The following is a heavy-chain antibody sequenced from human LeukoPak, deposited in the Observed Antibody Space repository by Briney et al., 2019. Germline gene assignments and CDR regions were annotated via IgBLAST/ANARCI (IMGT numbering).Heavy chain of an antibody. CDR3: ATVGDYGDYALDY. J-gene: IGHJ4*02. CDR2: ISYDGSYK. D-gene: IGHD4-17*01. V-gene: IGHV3-30*03. CDR1: GFTFSSYG. Sequence: PGGSLRLSCAASGFTFSSYGMHWVRQAPGKGLEWVAVISYDGSYKYYADSVKGRFTISRDNSKNTLYLQMNSLRAEDTAVYYCATVGDYGDYALDYWGQGTLVTVSS.